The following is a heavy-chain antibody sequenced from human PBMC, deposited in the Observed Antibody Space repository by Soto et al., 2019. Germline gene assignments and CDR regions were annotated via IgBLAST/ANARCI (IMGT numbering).Heavy chain of an antibody. V-gene: IGHV3-13*01. J-gene: IGHJ6*02. Sequence: GGSLRLSCAASGFTFSSYDMHWVRQATGKGLEWVSAIGTAGDTYYPGSVKGRFTISRENAKNSLYLQMNSLRAEDTAVYYCVRGVVPAAIGPDYYYYGMDVWGQGTTVTVSS. CDR1: GFTFSSYD. CDR2: IGTAGDT. CDR3: VRGVVPAAIGPDYYYYGMDV. D-gene: IGHD2-2*01.